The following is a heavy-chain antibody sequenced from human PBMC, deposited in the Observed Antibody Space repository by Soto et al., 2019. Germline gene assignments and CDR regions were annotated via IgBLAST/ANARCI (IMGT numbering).Heavy chain of an antibody. J-gene: IGHJ6*03. CDR3: CRPPLSMYGEGYYYYYMDV. CDR2: ITSRSTYI. CDR1: GFTFSSYN. V-gene: IGHV3-21*01. Sequence: PGGSLRLSCAASGFTFSSYNMNWVRQAPGKGLEWVSSITSRSTYIYYADSVKGRFTISRDNAKNSLYLQMNSLRAEDTAVYYCCRPPLSMYGEGYYYYYMDVWGKGTTVTVSS. D-gene: IGHD2-8*01.